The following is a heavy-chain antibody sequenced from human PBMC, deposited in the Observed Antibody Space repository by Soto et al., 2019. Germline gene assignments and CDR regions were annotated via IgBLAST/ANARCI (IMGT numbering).Heavy chain of an antibody. CDR1: GFTFSSYA. J-gene: IGHJ4*02. Sequence: QTGGSLRLSCAASGFTFSSYAMSWVRQAPGKGLEWVSAISGSGGSTYYADSVKGRFTISRDNSKNTLYLQMNSLRAEDTAVYYCARLRYFDWLTALRSGRFDYWGQGTLVTVSS. CDR2: ISGSGGST. CDR3: ARLRYFDWLTALRSGRFDY. V-gene: IGHV3-23*01. D-gene: IGHD3-9*01.